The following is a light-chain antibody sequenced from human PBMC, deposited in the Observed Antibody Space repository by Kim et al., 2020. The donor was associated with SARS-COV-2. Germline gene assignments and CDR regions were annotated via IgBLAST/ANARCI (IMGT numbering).Light chain of an antibody. J-gene: IGKJ5*01. Sequence: TQMSQSPSSLSASIGERVTISCRASRDISDYIGWYQHKPGKAPKLLLTDAFTLQSGVPSRFRGSRSGTLFTLTISSLQPNDSATYYCQQANFFPITFGQGTRLEIK. CDR3: QQANFFPIT. V-gene: IGKV1D-12*01. CDR1: RDISDY. CDR2: DAF.